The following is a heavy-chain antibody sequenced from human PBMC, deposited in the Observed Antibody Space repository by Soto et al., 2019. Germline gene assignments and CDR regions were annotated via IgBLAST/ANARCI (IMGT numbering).Heavy chain of an antibody. CDR3: AKEGQYCSSTSCYVWFDP. CDR1: GFTFSGYA. V-gene: IGHV3-23*01. J-gene: IGHJ5*02. D-gene: IGHD2-2*01. CDR2: ISGSGGST. Sequence: PGGSLRLSCAASGFTFSGYAMSWVRQAPGKGLEWVSAISGSGGSTYYADSVKGRFTISRDNSKNTLYLQMNSLRAEDTAVYYCAKEGQYCSSTSCYVWFDPWGQGTLVTVSS.